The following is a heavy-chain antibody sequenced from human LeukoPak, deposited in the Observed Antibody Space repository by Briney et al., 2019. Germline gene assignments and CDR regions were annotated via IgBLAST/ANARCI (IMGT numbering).Heavy chain of an antibody. CDR1: GYTFTSYY. CDR3: ARNSDFWSGYTELNFDY. CDR2: INPSGGST. J-gene: IGHJ4*02. Sequence: ASVKVSCKASGYTFTSYYMHWVRQAPGQGLEWMGIINPSGGSTSYAQKFQGRVTMTRDTSTSTVYMELSSLRSEDTAVYYCARNSDFWSGYTELNFDYWGQGTLVTVSS. D-gene: IGHD3-3*01. V-gene: IGHV1-46*01.